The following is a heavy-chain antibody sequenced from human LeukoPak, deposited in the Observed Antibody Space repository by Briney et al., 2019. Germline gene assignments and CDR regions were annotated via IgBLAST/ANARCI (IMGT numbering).Heavy chain of an antibody. J-gene: IGHJ4*02. D-gene: IGHD6-19*01. Sequence: GGSLRLSCAASGFTFSSYSMDWVRQAPGKGLEWVSSISSSSSYIYYADSVKGRFTISRDNAKNSLYLQMNSLRAEDTAVYYCATFDSSGRYKSPRLFDYWGQGTLVTVSS. CDR2: ISSSSSYI. V-gene: IGHV3-21*01. CDR3: ATFDSSGRYKSPRLFDY. CDR1: GFTFSSYS.